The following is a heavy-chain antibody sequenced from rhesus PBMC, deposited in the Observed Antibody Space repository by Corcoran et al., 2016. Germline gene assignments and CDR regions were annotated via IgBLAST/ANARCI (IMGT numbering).Heavy chain of an antibody. CDR1: GGSCSSYW. CDR3: ARYLAAWDY. V-gene: IGHV4-80*01. D-gene: IGHD6-25*01. CDR2: INGNSGST. Sequence: QVQLQESGPGLVKPSETLSLTCAVSGGSCSSYWWSWTRHPQGKGLEWIGEINGNSGSTNSNLSLKSRVTISKDASKNQFSLKLSSVTAANTAVYYCARYLAAWDYWSQGVLVTVSS. J-gene: IGHJ4*01.